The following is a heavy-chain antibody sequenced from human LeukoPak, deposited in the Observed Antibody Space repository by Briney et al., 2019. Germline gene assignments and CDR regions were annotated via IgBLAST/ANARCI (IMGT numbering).Heavy chain of an antibody. V-gene: IGHV4-59*08. D-gene: IGHD3-22*01. CDR1: GDSISGYY. J-gene: IGHJ4*02. Sequence: SQTLSLTCTVSGDSISGYYWSWIRQPPGEGLEWIGYISYSGSTNYNPSLKSRVSISVDTSKNQFSLNLSSLTAADTAVYYCARVTPPNYYDSSGFNFDYWGQGTLVTVSS. CDR2: ISYSGST. CDR3: ARVTPPNYYDSSGFNFDY.